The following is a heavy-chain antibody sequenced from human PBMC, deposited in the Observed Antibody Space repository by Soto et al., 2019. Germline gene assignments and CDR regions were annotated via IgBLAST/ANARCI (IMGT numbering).Heavy chain of an antibody. Sequence: EVQLLESGGGLVQPGGSLRLSCAASGFTFSSYAMSWVRQAPGKGLEWVSAISGSGGSTYYADSVKGRFTISRDNSKNTMYLQMNSLRAEDTAVYYCAKGGHYSSGWPDYWGQGTLVTVSS. CDR2: ISGSGGST. CDR1: GFTFSSYA. V-gene: IGHV3-23*01. CDR3: AKGGHYSSGWPDY. D-gene: IGHD6-19*01. J-gene: IGHJ4*02.